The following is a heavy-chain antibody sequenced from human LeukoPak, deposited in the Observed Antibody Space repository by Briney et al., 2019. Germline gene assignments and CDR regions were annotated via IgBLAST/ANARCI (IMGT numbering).Heavy chain of an antibody. D-gene: IGHD4-23*01. Sequence: SETLSLTCTVSGVSISSGSYYWSWIRQPAGKGLEWIGRIYTSGSTNYNPSLKSRVTISVDTSKNQFSLKLSSVTAADTAVYYCAAGVTPMRVRLTFDYWGQGTLVTVSS. CDR3: AAGVTPMRVRLTFDY. J-gene: IGHJ4*02. V-gene: IGHV4-61*02. CDR2: IYTSGST. CDR1: GVSISSGSYY.